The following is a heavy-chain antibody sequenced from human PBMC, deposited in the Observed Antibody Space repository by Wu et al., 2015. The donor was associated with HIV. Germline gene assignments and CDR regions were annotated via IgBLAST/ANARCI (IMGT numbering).Heavy chain of an antibody. V-gene: IGHV1-69*05. CDR1: GDTFSRYT. J-gene: IGHJ4*02. Sequence: QVQLVQSGAEVKKPGSSVKVSCKASGDTFSRYTLNWVRQAPGQGLEYMGGFIPVFGTAMYAQKFQGRVTITTDQSTSTAYMELSSLRSEDTAVYYCARGLSGTTVTTPFDYWGQGTLVTVSS. D-gene: IGHD4-17*01. CDR3: ARGLSGTTVTTPFDY. CDR2: FIPVFGTA.